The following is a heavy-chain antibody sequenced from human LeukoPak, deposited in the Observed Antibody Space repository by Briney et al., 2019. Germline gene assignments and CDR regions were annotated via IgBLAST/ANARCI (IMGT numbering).Heavy chain of an antibody. Sequence: PSQTLSLTCTVSGGSISSYYWSWIRQPAGKGLEWIGRIYTSGSTNYNPSLKSRVTMSVDTSKNQFSLKLSSVTAADTAVYYCAREGRSVTIFGVVLYYFDYWGQGTLVTVSS. CDR2: IYTSGST. V-gene: IGHV4-4*07. D-gene: IGHD3-3*01. CDR3: AREGRSVTIFGVVLYYFDY. J-gene: IGHJ4*02. CDR1: GGSISSYY.